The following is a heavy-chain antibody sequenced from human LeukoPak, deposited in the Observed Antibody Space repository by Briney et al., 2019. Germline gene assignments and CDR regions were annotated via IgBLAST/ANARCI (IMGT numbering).Heavy chain of an antibody. CDR3: ARDLYGGNSHYYYMDV. D-gene: IGHD4-23*01. V-gene: IGHV1-2*06. J-gene: IGHJ6*03. Sequence: ASVKVSYKASGYTFTGYYMHWVRQPPGQGLEWMGRINPNSGGTNYAQKFQGRVTMTRDTSISTAYMELSRLRSGDTAVYYCARDLYGGNSHYYYMDVWGKGTTVTVSS. CDR2: INPNSGGT. CDR1: GYTFTGYY.